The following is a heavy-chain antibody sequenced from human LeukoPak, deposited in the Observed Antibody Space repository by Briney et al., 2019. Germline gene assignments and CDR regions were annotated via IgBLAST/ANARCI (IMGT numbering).Heavy chain of an antibody. CDR1: GFNFRRYT. CDR3: AKEGGTMFFDS. Sequence: GGSLRLSCVASGFNFRRYTMHWVRQVPGKGLEWVSLFSGNGKTTYYADSVKGRFTIFRDDSKNSVTLRMNSLRSDDSALYFCAKEGGTMFFDSWGQGTLVTVSS. V-gene: IGHV3-43*01. CDR2: FSGNGKTT. D-gene: IGHD3-3*01. J-gene: IGHJ5*01.